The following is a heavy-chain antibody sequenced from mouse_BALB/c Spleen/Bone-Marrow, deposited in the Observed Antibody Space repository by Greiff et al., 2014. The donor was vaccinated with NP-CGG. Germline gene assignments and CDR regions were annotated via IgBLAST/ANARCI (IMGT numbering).Heavy chain of an antibody. CDR2: IRNKANGYTT. CDR1: GFTFTDYY. D-gene: IGHD1-1*01. J-gene: IGHJ2*01. CDR3: ARDMGGLLFDS. Sequence: DVMLVESGGGLVQPGGSLRLSCATSGFTFTDYYMNWVRQPPGKALEWLAFIRNKANGYTTEYSVSVKGRFTISRDNSQNILYLQMNTLKSEDSATYFCARDMGGLLFDSWGQGTTLTVSS. V-gene: IGHV7-3*02.